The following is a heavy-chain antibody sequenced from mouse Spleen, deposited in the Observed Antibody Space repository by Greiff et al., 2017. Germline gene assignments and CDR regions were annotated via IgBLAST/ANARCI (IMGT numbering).Heavy chain of an antibody. V-gene: IGHV1-54*01. D-gene: IGHD2-1*01. Sequence: QVQLQQSGAELVRPGTSVKVSCKASGYAFTNYLIEWVKQRPGQGLEWIGVINPGSGGTNYNEKFKGKATLTADKSSSTAYMQLSSLTSEDSAVYFCAYGNYGMDYWGQGTSVTVSS. J-gene: IGHJ4*01. CDR3: AYGNYGMDY. CDR1: GYAFTNYL. CDR2: INPGSGGT.